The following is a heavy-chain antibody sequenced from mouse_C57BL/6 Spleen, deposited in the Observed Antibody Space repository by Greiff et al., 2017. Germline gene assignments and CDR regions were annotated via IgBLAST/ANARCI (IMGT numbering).Heavy chain of an antibody. CDR2: IYPSDSET. V-gene: IGHV1-61*01. CDR1: GYTFTSCW. CDR3: ARIERDYFDY. Sequence: VQLQQSGAELVRPGSSVKLSCKASGYTFTSCWMDWVKQRPGQGLEWIGNIYPSDSETHYNQKFKDKATLTVDKSSSTAYMQLSSLTSEDSAVYYCARIERDYFDYWGQGTTLTVSS. J-gene: IGHJ2*01.